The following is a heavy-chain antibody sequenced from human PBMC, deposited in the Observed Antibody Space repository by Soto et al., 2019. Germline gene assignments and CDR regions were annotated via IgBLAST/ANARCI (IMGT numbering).Heavy chain of an antibody. CDR2: INPNSGGT. V-gene: IGHV1-2*04. D-gene: IGHD6-6*01. Sequence: GASVKVSCKASGYTFTGYYMHWVRQAPGQGLEWMGWINPNSGGTNYAQKFQGWVTMTRDTSISTAYMELSRLRSDDTAVYYCARSVKSIAARRNYYYMDVWGKGTTVTVSS. CDR3: ARSVKSIAARRNYYYMDV. J-gene: IGHJ6*03. CDR1: GYTFTGYY.